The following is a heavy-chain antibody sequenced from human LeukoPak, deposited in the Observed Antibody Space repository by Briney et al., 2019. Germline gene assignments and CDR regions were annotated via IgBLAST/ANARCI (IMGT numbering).Heavy chain of an antibody. J-gene: IGHJ6*03. Sequence: KPGGSLRLSCAASGFTFSDYYMSWIRQAPGKGLDWVSYISSSGSTIYYADSVKGRFTISRDNAKNSLYLQMNSLRAEDTAVYYCARHSLAARLNYYSMGVWGKGTTVTVSS. V-gene: IGHV3-11*04. CDR3: ARHSLAARLNYYSMGV. D-gene: IGHD6-6*01. CDR2: ISSSGSTI. CDR1: GFTFSDYY.